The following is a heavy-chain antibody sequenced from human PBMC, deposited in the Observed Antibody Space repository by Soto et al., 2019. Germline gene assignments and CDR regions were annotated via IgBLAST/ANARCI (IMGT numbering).Heavy chain of an antibody. Sequence: SLTCTVSGGSISSGDYYWNWIRQPPGKGLEWIGYIYYTGSTYYNASLKSRVTISVDTSKNQFSLKLSSVTAADTAVYYCARHGATKVNHKWFDPWGQGTLVTVSS. CDR2: IYYTGST. V-gene: IGHV4-30-4*01. D-gene: IGHD4-17*01. CDR3: ARHGATKVNHKWFDP. CDR1: GGSISSGDYY. J-gene: IGHJ5*02.